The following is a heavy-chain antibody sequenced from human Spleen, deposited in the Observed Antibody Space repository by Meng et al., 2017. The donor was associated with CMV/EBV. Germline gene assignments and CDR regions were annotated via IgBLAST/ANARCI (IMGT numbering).Heavy chain of an antibody. CDR1: GFTFSSYA. CDR2: ISTSGGST. Sequence: GESLKISCAASGFTFSSYAMSWVRQAPGKGLEWVSAISTSGGSTYYADSIKGRFTISRDDSKNTLFLQMNSLRADDTAIYYCTRARYYYDTNAYYSGFCGQGTLVTVSS. V-gene: IGHV3-23*01. D-gene: IGHD3-22*01. J-gene: IGHJ4*02. CDR3: TRARYYYDTNAYYSGF.